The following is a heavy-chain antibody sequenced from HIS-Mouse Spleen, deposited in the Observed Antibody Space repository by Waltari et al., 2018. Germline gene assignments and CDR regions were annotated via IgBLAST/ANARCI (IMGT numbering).Heavy chain of an antibody. J-gene: IGHJ4*02. V-gene: IGHV3-30*18. Sequence: QVQLVESGGGVVQPGRSLRLSCAASGFTFSSYGMHWVRRAPGKGLEWVAVISYDGSNKYCADSVKGRFTISRDNSKNTLYLQMSSLRAEDTAVYYCAKGRDGGATDYWGQGTLVTVSS. D-gene: IGHD1-26*01. CDR2: ISYDGSNK. CDR3: AKGRDGGATDY. CDR1: GFTFSSYG.